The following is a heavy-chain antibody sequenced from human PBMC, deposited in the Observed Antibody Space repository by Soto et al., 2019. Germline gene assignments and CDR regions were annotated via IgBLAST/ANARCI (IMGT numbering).Heavy chain of an antibody. CDR3: ARASGRSKLLPFYFDP. Sequence: QVHLVQSGAEVQKPGASVRISCQASGYAFTTSAIHWVRQAPGQSLEWMGWINPATGDTKYSQNVRGRVTFALDTAATTAHMELRALASHDTAVYYCARASGRSKLLPFYFDPWGQGTQVTVSS. CDR2: INPATGDT. CDR1: GYAFTTSA. D-gene: IGHD1-26*01. J-gene: IGHJ5*02. V-gene: IGHV1-3*01.